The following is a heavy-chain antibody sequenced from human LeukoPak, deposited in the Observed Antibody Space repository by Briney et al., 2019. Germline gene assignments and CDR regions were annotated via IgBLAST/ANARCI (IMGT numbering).Heavy chain of an antibody. CDR1: GYTLTELS. Sequence: ASVKVSCKVSGYTLTELSMHWVRQAPGKGLEWMGGFDPEDGETIYAQKFQGRVTTTEDTSTDTAYMELSSLRSEDTAVYYCATATKTYDSSGYFFDYWGQGTLVTVSS. CDR2: FDPEDGET. J-gene: IGHJ4*02. V-gene: IGHV1-24*01. CDR3: ATATKTYDSSGYFFDY. D-gene: IGHD3-22*01.